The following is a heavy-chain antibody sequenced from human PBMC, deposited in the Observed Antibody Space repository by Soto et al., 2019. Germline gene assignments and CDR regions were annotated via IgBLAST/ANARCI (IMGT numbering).Heavy chain of an antibody. D-gene: IGHD2-15*01. J-gene: IGHJ4*02. Sequence: ASVKVSCKASGYTFTSYGISWVRQAPGQGLEWMGWISAYNGNTNYAQKLQGRVTMTTDTSTSTAYMGLRSLRSDDTAVYYCARAPAHRRATATSFDYWGQGTLVTVSS. CDR1: GYTFTSYG. CDR2: ISAYNGNT. CDR3: ARAPAHRRATATSFDY. V-gene: IGHV1-18*04.